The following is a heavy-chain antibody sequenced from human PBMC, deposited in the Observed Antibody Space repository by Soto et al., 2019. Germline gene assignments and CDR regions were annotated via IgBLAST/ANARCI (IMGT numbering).Heavy chain of an antibody. D-gene: IGHD3-22*01. J-gene: IGHJ4*02. CDR1: GFTFSSYG. Sequence: GGSLRLSCAASGFTFSSYGMHWVRQAPGKGLEWVAVIWYDGSNKYYADSVKGRFTISRDNSKNTLYLQMNSLGAEDTAVYYCATDYYDSSGYYKFPDYWGQGTLLTVSS. CDR3: ATDYYDSSGYYKFPDY. V-gene: IGHV3-33*01. CDR2: IWYDGSNK.